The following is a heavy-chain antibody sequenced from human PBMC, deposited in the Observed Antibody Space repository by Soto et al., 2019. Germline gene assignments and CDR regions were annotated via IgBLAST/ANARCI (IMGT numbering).Heavy chain of an antibody. Sequence: QVQLVQSGAEVKKPGSSVKVSCTASGGTFNSYTINWLRQAPGQRLEWVGRVNPIVGMSTSASKFQGRVTMTADEPTTKAYVDLAGLRSDDTAVYYCATSYGSGSTHFDSWGQGTLVTVSS. CDR3: ATSYGSGSTHFDS. V-gene: IGHV1-69*02. CDR1: GGTFNSYT. D-gene: IGHD3-10*01. J-gene: IGHJ4*02. CDR2: VNPIVGMS.